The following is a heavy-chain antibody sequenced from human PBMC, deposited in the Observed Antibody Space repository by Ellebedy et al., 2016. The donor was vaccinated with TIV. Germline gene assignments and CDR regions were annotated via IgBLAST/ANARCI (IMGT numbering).Heavy chain of an antibody. V-gene: IGHV3-30*18. CDR1: GLTFSRYG. D-gene: IGHD3-22*01. J-gene: IGHJ4*02. CDR2: IANDESGR. Sequence: PGGSLRLSCAASGLTFSRYGMHWIRQAPGKGLEWVAVIANDESGRHYADSVKGRFTISRDNSKNTLDLQMNSLRVEDTAVYYCVKGGYDRSGYYAPPVECWGQGTLVTVSS. CDR3: VKGGYDRSGYYAPPVEC.